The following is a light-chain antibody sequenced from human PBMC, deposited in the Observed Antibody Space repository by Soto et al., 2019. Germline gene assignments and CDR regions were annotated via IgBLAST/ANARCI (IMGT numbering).Light chain of an antibody. J-gene: IGLJ3*02. V-gene: IGLV2-14*03. CDR1: SSDIGASTF. CDR3: SSYTTSSTWV. CDR2: EVS. Sequence: QSALTQPASVSESPGQSITISCTGTSSDIGASTFVSWYQQHPGKAPKLLIYEVSNRPSGISNRFSGSKSANTASLTISGLQAEDEADYYCSSYTTSSTWVFGGGTKLTVL.